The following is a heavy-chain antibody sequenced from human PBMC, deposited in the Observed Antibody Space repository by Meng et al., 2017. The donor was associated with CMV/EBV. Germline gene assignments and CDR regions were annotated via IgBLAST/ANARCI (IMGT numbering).Heavy chain of an antibody. V-gene: IGHV4-61*01. J-gene: IGHJ4*02. CDR1: GGSVSSGSYC. CDR3: ARTPMVVTPYYFDY. D-gene: IGHD4-23*01. CDR2: IYYSGST. Sequence: SGGSVSSGSYCWSWIRQPPGKGLEWIGYIYYSGSTNSNPSLKSRVTISVDTSKNQFSLKLSSVTAADTAVYYCARTPMVVTPYYFDYWGQGTLVTVSS.